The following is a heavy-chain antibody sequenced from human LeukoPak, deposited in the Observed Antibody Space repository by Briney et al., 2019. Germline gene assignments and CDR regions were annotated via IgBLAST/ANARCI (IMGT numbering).Heavy chain of an antibody. CDR1: GFTFSSYW. D-gene: IGHD3-10*01. V-gene: IGHV3-74*01. Sequence: GGSLRLSCAGSGFTFSSYWMHWVRQAPGKGLVWVSRINSDGSSTNYADSVKGRFTISRDNAKNTLYLQMNSLRAEDTAVYYCTRVYGSGSYTFDYWGQGTLVTVSS. CDR2: INSDGSST. J-gene: IGHJ4*02. CDR3: TRVYGSGSYTFDY.